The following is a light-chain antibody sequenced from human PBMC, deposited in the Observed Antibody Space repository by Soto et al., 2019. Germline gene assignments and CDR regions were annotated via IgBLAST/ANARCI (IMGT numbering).Light chain of an antibody. CDR2: DAS. V-gene: IGKV3-11*01. Sequence: EIVLTQSPATLSFSPGERATLSCRASQSVFDFLDWLQQKPGQAPRVLIYDASKRAAGIPDRFSGSGSDKHLTLTISTLEPEDFGVDYCQQRSRWHRTVGTGTKVDIK. J-gene: IGKJ3*01. CDR3: QQRSRWHRT. CDR1: QSVFDF.